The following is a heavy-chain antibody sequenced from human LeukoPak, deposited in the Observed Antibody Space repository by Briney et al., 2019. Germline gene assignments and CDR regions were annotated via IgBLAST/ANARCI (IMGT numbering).Heavy chain of an antibody. J-gene: IGHJ4*02. Sequence: GGSLRLSCAASGFTFSSYSMNWVRQAPGKGLEWVSSISSSSSYIYYADSVKGRFTISRDNAKNPLYLQMNSLRAEDTAVYYCARDRSLRSGWSVGDWGQGTLVTVSS. CDR2: ISSSSSYI. CDR1: GFTFSSYS. V-gene: IGHV3-21*01. CDR3: ARDRSLRSGWSVGD. D-gene: IGHD6-19*01.